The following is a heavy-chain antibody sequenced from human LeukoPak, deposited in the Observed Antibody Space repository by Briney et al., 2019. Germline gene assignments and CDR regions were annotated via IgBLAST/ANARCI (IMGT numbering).Heavy chain of an antibody. Sequence: PGGSLRLSCAASGFTFSDYYMSWIRQAPGKGLEWVSYISSSSSYTDYADSVKGRFTISRDNAKNTLYLQMNSLRAEDTAVYYCATIGISAAAYWGQGTLVTVSS. V-gene: IGHV3-11*06. CDR2: ISSSSSYT. J-gene: IGHJ4*02. CDR3: ATIGISAAAY. D-gene: IGHD6-13*01. CDR1: GFTFSDYY.